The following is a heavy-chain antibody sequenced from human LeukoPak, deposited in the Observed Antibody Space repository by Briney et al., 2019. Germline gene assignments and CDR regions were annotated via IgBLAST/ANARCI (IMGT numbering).Heavy chain of an antibody. CDR1: GFTFSSYA. D-gene: IGHD3-10*01. J-gene: IGHJ5*02. CDR2: ISSSSSTI. CDR3: ARDLGDFMFDP. V-gene: IGHV3-48*01. Sequence: GGSLRLSCVVSGFTFSSYAMSWVRQAPGKGLEWVSYISSSSSTIYYADSVKGRFTISRDNAKNSLYLQMNSLRAEDTAVYYCARDLGDFMFDPWGQGTLVTVSS.